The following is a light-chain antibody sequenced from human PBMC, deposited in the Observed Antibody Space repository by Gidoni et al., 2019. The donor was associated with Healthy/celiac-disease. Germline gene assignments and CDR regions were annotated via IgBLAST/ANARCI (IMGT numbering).Light chain of an antibody. Sequence: DIQLTHSPSTLSASVGDRVTITCRASQSISSWLAWYQQKPGKAPKLLSDKASSLESGVPSRFSGSGSGTECTLTISSLQPDEFATYYCQQYNSDPWTFXXXTKVEIK. CDR2: KAS. V-gene: IGKV1-5*03. CDR1: QSISSW. J-gene: IGKJ1*01. CDR3: QQYNSDPWT.